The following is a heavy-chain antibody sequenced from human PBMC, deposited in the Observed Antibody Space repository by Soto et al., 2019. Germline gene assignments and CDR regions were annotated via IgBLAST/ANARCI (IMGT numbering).Heavy chain of an antibody. D-gene: IGHD3-10*01. J-gene: IGHJ4*02. CDR2: IRGSGGST. CDR3: AKGYVVPPLFDY. V-gene: IGHV3-23*01. CDR1: GFTFSSYA. Sequence: LRLSCAASGFTFSSYAMSWVRQAPGKGLEWVSAIRGSGGSTYYADSVKGRFTISRDNSKNTLYLQMNSLRAEDTAVYYCAKGYVVPPLFDYWGQGTLVTVSS.